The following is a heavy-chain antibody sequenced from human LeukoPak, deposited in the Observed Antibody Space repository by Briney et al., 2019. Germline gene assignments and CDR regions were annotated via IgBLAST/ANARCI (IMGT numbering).Heavy chain of an antibody. Sequence: SVKVSCKASGGTLSSYAISWVRQAPGQGLEWMGGIIPIFGTANYAQKFQGRVTITTDESTSTAYMELSSLRSEDTAVYYCASSLTPISTYYYYYMDVWGKGTTVTVSS. CDR1: GGTLSSYA. CDR3: ASSLTPISTYYYYYMDV. D-gene: IGHD1-1*01. V-gene: IGHV1-69*05. J-gene: IGHJ6*03. CDR2: IIPIFGTA.